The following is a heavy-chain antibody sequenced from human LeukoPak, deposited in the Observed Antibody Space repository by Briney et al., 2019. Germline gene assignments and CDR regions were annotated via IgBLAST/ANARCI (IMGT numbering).Heavy chain of an antibody. CDR3: ARDLYQATGYSSSWYSWFDP. CDR2: ISSSSSTI. CDR1: GFTFSSYS. V-gene: IGHV3-48*04. Sequence: PGGSLRLSCAASGFTFSSYSMNWVRQAPGKGLEWVSYISSSSSTIYYADSVKGRFTISRDNAKNSLYLQMNSLRAEDTAVYYCARDLYQATGYSSSWYSWFDPRGQGTLVTVSS. J-gene: IGHJ5*02. D-gene: IGHD6-13*01.